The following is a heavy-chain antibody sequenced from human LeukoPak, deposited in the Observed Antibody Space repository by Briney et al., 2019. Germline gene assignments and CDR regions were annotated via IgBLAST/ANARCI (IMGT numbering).Heavy chain of an antibody. Sequence: PGGSLRLSCAASGFTFSSYWMHWVRQAPGKGLVWVSRINSDGSSTSYADSVKGRFTISRDNAKNTLYLQMNSLRAEDTAVYYRARGYSYGYRIDYWGQGTLVTVSS. D-gene: IGHD5-18*01. V-gene: IGHV3-74*01. CDR1: GFTFSSYW. J-gene: IGHJ4*02. CDR3: ARGYSYGYRIDY. CDR2: INSDGSST.